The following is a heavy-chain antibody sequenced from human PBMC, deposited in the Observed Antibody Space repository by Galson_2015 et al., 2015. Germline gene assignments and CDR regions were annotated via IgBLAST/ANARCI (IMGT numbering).Heavy chain of an antibody. J-gene: IGHJ5*02. V-gene: IGHV3-30-3*01. Sequence: SLRLSCAASGFTFSSYAMHWVRQAPGKGLEWVAVISYDGSNKYYADSVKGRFTISRDNSKNTLYLQMNSLRAEDTAVYYCAVGIAAAAVYHWGQGTLVTVSS. D-gene: IGHD6-13*01. CDR1: GFTFSSYA. CDR3: AVGIAAAAVYH. CDR2: ISYDGSNK.